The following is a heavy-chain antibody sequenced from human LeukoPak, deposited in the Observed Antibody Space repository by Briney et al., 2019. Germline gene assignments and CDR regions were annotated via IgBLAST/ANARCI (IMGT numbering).Heavy chain of an antibody. CDR1: GFTFSSYX. CDR3: ARVRVEVVTQDY. J-gene: IGHJ4*02. V-gene: IGHV3-48*04. Sequence: SCXASGFTFSSYXXNWVRQAPGKXXEXVSYISSSSSTIYYADSVKGRFTISRDNAKNSLYLQMNSLRAEDTAVYYCARVRVEVVTQDYWGQGTLVTVSS. CDR2: ISSSSSTI. D-gene: IGHD4-23*01.